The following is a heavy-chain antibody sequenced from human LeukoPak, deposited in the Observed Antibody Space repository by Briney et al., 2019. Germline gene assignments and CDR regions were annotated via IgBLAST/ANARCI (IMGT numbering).Heavy chain of an antibody. CDR1: GYSINSGYY. CDR2: THVTGNT. Sequence: SETLSLTCAVSGYSINSGYYWGWIRQPAGKALEWIGRTHVTGNTNYNPSLKSRVTMSLDTSKNQFSLKLSSVTAADTAVYYCARIPSVFKDSAWYEAWIDPWGPGILVTVSS. D-gene: IGHD6-19*01. J-gene: IGHJ5*02. V-gene: IGHV4-38-2*01. CDR3: ARIPSVFKDSAWYEAWIDP.